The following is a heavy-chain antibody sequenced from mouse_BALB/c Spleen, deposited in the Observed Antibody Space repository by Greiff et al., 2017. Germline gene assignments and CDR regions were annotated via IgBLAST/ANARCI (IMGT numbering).Heavy chain of an antibody. D-gene: IGHD1-1*01. V-gene: IGHV1-63*02. CDR1: GYTFTNYW. CDR3: ARWIDYYGSSYWFAY. CDR2: ILPGSGST. Sequence: QVQLQQSGAELVRPGTSVKMSCKAAGYTFTNYWIGWVKQRPGHGLEWIGEILPGSGSTNYNEKFKGKATFTADTSSNTAYMQLSSLTSEDSAVYYCARWIDYYGSSYWFAYWGQGTLVTVSA. J-gene: IGHJ3*01.